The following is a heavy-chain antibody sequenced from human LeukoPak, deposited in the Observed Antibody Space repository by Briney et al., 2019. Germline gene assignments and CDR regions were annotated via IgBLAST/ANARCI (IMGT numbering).Heavy chain of an antibody. CDR2: ISGSCGST. Sequence: GGSLRLSCAASGFTFSSYAMSSVRQAPGNGLEWVSAISGSCGSTYYADSVKGRFTISRDNSKNTLYLQMNSLRAEDTAVYYCAKDTALWFESHNWFDPWGQGTLVTVSS. V-gene: IGHV3-23*01. CDR1: GFTFSSYA. D-gene: IGHD3-10*01. CDR3: AKDTALWFESHNWFDP. J-gene: IGHJ5*02.